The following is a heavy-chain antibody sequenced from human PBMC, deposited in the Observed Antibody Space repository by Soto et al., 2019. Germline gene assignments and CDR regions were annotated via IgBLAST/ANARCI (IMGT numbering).Heavy chain of an antibody. J-gene: IGHJ6*02. Sequence: GASVKVSCKASGYTFTSYGISWVRQAPGQGLEWMGWISAYNGNTNYAQKLQGRVTMTTDTSTSTAYMELRSLRSDDTAVYYCASCLPDSSGYYRLGGMDVWGQGTTVTVSS. CDR2: ISAYNGNT. V-gene: IGHV1-18*04. D-gene: IGHD3-22*01. CDR1: GYTFTSYG. CDR3: ASCLPDSSGYYRLGGMDV.